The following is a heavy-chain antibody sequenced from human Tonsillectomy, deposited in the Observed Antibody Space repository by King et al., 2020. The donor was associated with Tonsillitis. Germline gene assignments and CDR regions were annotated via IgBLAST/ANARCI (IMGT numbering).Heavy chain of an antibody. Sequence: VQLPQSGPGLVKPSETLSVTCVISGDSVSSKNAAWTWIRQSPSRGLEWLGRTYYRSKWYTDYAVSVERRMTIRPDTSKNQFSLQLNFVTPEDTALYFCARDLSGSTYGSDAFDVWGQGTMVTVSS. D-gene: IGHD1-26*01. CDR2: TYYRSKWYT. CDR1: GDSVSSKNAA. V-gene: IGHV6-1*01. J-gene: IGHJ3*01. CDR3: ARDLSGSTYGSDAFDV.